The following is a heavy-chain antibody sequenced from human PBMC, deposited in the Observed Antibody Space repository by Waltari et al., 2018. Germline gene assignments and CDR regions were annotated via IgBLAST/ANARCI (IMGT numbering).Heavy chain of an antibody. CDR2: IYTSGST. V-gene: IGHV4-61*02. Sequence: QVQLQESGPGLVKPSQTLSLTCTVSGGSISSGSYYWSWTRQPAGKGLEWIGRIYTSGSTNYNPSLKSRVTISVDTSKNQFSLKLSSVTAADTAVYYCARSDYGDMGFDYWGQGTLVTVSS. D-gene: IGHD4-17*01. J-gene: IGHJ4*02. CDR3: ARSDYGDMGFDY. CDR1: GGSISSGSYY.